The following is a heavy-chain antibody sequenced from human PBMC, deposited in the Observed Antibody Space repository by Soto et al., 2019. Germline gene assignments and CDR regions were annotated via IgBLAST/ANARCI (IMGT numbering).Heavy chain of an antibody. J-gene: IGHJ4*02. CDR1: GFTFPRYS. CDR2: ISSTTNYI. V-gene: IGHV3-21*06. CDR3: ARESEDLSSNLDY. Sequence: LRLSCAASGFTFPRYSMNWVRQAPGKGLEWVASISSTTNYIYYGESLKGRLTISRDNAKNSMYLQMNTLRAEDTAVYYCARESEDLSSNLDYWGQGTLVTVSS.